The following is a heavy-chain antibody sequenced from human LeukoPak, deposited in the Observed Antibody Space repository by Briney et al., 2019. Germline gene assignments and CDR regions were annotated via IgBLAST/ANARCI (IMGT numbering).Heavy chain of an antibody. CDR2: ISYDGSNK. J-gene: IGHJ4*02. Sequence: GGSLRLSCAASGFTFSSYAIHWVRQAPGKGLEWVAVISYDGSNKYYADSVKGRFTISRDNSKNTLYLQMNSLRAEDTAVYYCARVASVVVVAATPYYFDYWGQGTLVTVSS. CDR1: GFTFSSYA. V-gene: IGHV3-30*04. CDR3: ARVASVVVVAATPYYFDY. D-gene: IGHD2-15*01.